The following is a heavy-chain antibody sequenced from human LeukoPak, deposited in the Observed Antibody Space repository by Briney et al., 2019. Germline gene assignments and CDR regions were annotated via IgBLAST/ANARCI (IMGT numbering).Heavy chain of an antibody. D-gene: IGHD3-16*01. CDR2: ISSNGGST. CDR1: GYTFRTYA. J-gene: IGHJ4*02. CDR3: VTLGADY. Sequence: GGSLRLSCAASGYTFRTYAMHWVRRAPGKGLEYVSAISSNGGSTYYANSVKGRFTISRDNSKNTVYLQMGNLRPEDMAVYYCVTLGADYWGQGTLVTVSS. V-gene: IGHV3-64*01.